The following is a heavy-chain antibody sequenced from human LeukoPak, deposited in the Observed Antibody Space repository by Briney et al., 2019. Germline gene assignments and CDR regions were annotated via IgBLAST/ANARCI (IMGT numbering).Heavy chain of an antibody. CDR2: ISYDGSNK. V-gene: IGHV3-30*03. D-gene: IGHD2-21*01. CDR3: ARHTYYYYYGMDV. CDR1: GFTFSSYG. Sequence: GGSLRLSCAASGFTFSSYGMHWVRQAPGRGLEWVAVISYDGSNKYYADSVKGRFTISRDNSKNTLYLQMNSLRAEDTAVYYCARHTYYYYYGMDVWGQGTTVTVSS. J-gene: IGHJ6*02.